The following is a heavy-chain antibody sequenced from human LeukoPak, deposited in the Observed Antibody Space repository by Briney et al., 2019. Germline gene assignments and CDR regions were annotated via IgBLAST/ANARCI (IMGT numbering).Heavy chain of an antibody. V-gene: IGHV3-20*01. CDR2: INWNGGST. D-gene: IGHD2/OR15-2a*01. J-gene: IGHJ3*02. Sequence: GGSLRLSCAASGFTFDDYGMSWVRQAPGKGLEWVSGINWNGGSTGYADSVKGRFTISRDNAKNSLYLQMNSLRAEDTALYHCARDGGMDYFELHAFDIWGQGTMVTVSS. CDR3: ARDGGMDYFELHAFDI. CDR1: GFTFDDYG.